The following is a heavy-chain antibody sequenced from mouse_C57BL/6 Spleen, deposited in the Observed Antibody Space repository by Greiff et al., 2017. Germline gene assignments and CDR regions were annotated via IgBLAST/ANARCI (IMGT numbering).Heavy chain of an antibody. J-gene: IGHJ4*01. D-gene: IGHD1-1*01. V-gene: IGHV1-4*01. CDR1: GYTFTSYT. Sequence: QVQLQQSGAELARPGASVKMSCKASGYTFTSYTMHWVKQRPGQGLEWIGYINPSSGYTKYNQKFKDKATLTADKSSSTAYMQLSSLTSEDSAVYYCARNYGSFYYYAMDYWGQGTSVTVAS. CDR2: INPSSGYT. CDR3: ARNYGSFYYYAMDY.